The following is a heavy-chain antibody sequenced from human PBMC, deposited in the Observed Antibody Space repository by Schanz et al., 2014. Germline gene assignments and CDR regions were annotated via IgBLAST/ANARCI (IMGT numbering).Heavy chain of an antibody. D-gene: IGHD1-26*01. Sequence: VQLLESGGGLVQPGGSLKLSCSASGFTFRNYALSWVRQAPGKGLAWVSAISGSGGSTYYADSVKGRFTISRDNSNPXXXLQMNSLRADDTAVYYCAKELYSGSHYGWFDPWGEGTLVTVSS. CDR3: AKELYSGSHYGWFDP. CDR1: GFTFRNYA. J-gene: IGHJ5*02. CDR2: ISGSGGST. V-gene: IGHV3-23*01.